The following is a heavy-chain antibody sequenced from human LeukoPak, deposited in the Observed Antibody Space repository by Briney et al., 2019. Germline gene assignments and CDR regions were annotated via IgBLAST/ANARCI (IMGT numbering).Heavy chain of an antibody. CDR1: GFTFSNAW. V-gene: IGHV3-15*01. Sequence: GGSLRLSCAASGFTFSNAWMSWVRQAPGKGLEWVGRIKSKTDGGTTDYAAPVKGRFTISRDDSKSIAYLQMNSLQSEDTAVYFCSRSTWRYTMDVWGQGTTVTVSS. CDR2: IKSKTDGGTT. D-gene: IGHD5-24*01. CDR3: SRSTWRYTMDV. J-gene: IGHJ6*02.